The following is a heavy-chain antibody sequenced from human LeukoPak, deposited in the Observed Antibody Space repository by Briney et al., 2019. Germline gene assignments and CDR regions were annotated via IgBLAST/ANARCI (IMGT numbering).Heavy chain of an antibody. V-gene: IGHV3-48*01. Sequence: GGSLRLSCAASGFTFSIYSMNWVRQAPGKGLEWVSYISSSSSTLYYADSVKGRFTISRDNAKNSLYLQMNSLRAEDTAVYYCARDPMVRGAIVVTCLDCWGQGTLVTVSS. CDR3: ARDPMVRGAIVVTCLDC. CDR1: GFTFSIYS. J-gene: IGHJ4*02. D-gene: IGHD3-10*01. CDR2: ISSSSSTL.